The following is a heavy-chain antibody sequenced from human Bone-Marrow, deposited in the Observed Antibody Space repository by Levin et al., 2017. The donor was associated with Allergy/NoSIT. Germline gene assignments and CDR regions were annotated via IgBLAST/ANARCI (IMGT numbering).Heavy chain of an antibody. J-gene: IGHJ4*02. Sequence: RASETLSLTCTVSGGPITSGGYYWSWVRQQPGKGLEWIGDIYYSGSTYYNPSLKSRLTISIDTSKNQFSLKLSSVTVADTAMYYCARVDQSKYYYGSGSYPSSFDFWGQGTLVTVSS. CDR3: ARVDQSKYYYGSGSYPSSFDF. D-gene: IGHD3-10*01. CDR2: IYYSGST. CDR1: GGPITSGGYY. V-gene: IGHV4-31*03.